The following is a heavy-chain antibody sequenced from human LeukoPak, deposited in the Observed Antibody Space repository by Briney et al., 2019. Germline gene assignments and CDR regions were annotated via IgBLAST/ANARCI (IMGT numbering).Heavy chain of an antibody. CDR1: GFTFSSYS. CDR3: ARVFYGGNSAFDY. V-gene: IGHV3-21*01. D-gene: IGHD4-23*01. CDR2: ISSSSSYI. J-gene: IGHJ4*02. Sequence: GGSLRLSCAASGFTFSSYSMNWVRQAPGKGPEWVSSISSSSSYIYYADSVKGRFTISRDNPKNSLYLRMNSLRAEDTAVYYCARVFYGGNSAFDYWGQGTLVTVSS.